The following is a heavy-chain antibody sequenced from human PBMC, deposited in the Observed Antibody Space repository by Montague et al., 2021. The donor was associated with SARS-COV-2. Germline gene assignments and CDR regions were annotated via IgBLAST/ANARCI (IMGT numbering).Heavy chain of an antibody. Sequence: SETLSLTCAVYDGSFSDYSWTWIRQPPGKGLEWIGEINHRGSTNYNPSLKSRVTISVDTSKSQFSLKLSSVTAADTAVYYCTTDTDWRGVEYWGLGTLVTVSS. D-gene: IGHD3/OR15-3a*01. V-gene: IGHV4-34*01. CDR3: TTDTDWRGVEY. CDR2: INHRGST. J-gene: IGHJ4*02. CDR1: DGSFSDYS.